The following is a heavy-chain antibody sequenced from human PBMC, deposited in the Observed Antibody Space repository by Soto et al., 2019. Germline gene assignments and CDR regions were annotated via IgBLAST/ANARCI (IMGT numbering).Heavy chain of an antibody. Sequence: QVQLVQSGPEVTKPGASVKVSCKASGYSFITYYMHWVRQAPGQVLEWMATINPSGGNANYAQKFQGRVSLTRDTSTTTVFMELSSLRSEDTAVYYCAPYCGIGGCPPGPWNWGPGTMVIVSS. D-gene: IGHD2-15*01. CDR3: APYCGIGGCPPGPWN. CDR1: GYSFITYY. CDR2: INPSGGNA. V-gene: IGHV1-46*03. J-gene: IGHJ3*01.